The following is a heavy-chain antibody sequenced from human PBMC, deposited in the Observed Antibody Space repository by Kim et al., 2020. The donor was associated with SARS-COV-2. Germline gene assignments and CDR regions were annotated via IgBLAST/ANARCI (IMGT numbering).Heavy chain of an antibody. V-gene: IGHV3-48*03. CDR2: ISSFGTTI. D-gene: IGHD2-2*01. CDR1: GFSFSKDD. CDR3: ARSRLLSNVGLPAARAMDV. J-gene: IGHJ6*02. Sequence: GGSLRLSCVASGFSFSKDDMNWVRQAPGKGLEWLSYISSFGTTIYYAESLKGRVTISRDNAKKSLYLEMNSLRAEDTAIYFCARSRLLSNVGLPAARAMDVWGQGTTVTVSS.